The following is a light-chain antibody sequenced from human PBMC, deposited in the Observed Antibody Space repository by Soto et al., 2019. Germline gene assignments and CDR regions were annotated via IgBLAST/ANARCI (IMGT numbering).Light chain of an antibody. CDR1: SSNIGAGYD. Sequence: QAVVTQPPSVSGAPGQRVTISCTGSSSNIGAGYDVHWYQQLPGTAPKLLIYGNSNRPSGVPDRFSGSKSGTSASLAITGLQAEDEADYACQAYDSSLSGLYVFGTGTKVTGL. J-gene: IGLJ1*01. V-gene: IGLV1-40*01. CDR2: GNS. CDR3: QAYDSSLSGLYV.